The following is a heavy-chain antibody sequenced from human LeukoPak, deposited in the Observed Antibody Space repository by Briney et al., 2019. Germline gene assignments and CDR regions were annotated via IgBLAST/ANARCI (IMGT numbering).Heavy chain of an antibody. J-gene: IGHJ4*02. CDR3: ARFTYYGDYAAYFDY. CDR1: GGSISCGDYY. Sequence: EPSETLSLTCTVSGGSISCGDYYWSWIRQPPGKGLEWIGYIYYSGSTYYNPSLKSRVTISVDTSKNQFSLKLSSVTAADTAVYYCARFTYYGDYAAYFDYWGQGTLVTVSS. D-gene: IGHD4-17*01. V-gene: IGHV4-30-4*01. CDR2: IYYSGST.